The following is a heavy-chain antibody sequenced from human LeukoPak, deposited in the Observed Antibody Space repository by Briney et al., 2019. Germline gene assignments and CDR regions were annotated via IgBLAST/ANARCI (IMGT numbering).Heavy chain of an antibody. D-gene: IGHD1-26*01. J-gene: IGHJ4*02. CDR3: VRYSGSYFSAFDY. CDR2: INSDGSST. V-gene: IGHV3-74*01. CDR1: GFTFSSYC. Sequence: PSGSLRLSCAASGFTFSSYCLQWVRQAPRERPLWVSRINSDGSSTSYADSVKGRFTISRDNAKNTLYLQMNSLRAEDTAVYYCVRYSGSYFSAFDYWGQGTLVTVSS.